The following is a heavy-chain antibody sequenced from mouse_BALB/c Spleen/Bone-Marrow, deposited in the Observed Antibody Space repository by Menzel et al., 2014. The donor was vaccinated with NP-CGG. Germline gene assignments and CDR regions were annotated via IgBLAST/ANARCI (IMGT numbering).Heavy chain of an antibody. CDR3: ARADGFYDY. Sequence: VQLQESGPGLVQPSQSLSITCTVSGFSLTNFGVHWVRRSPGKGLEWLGVIWSGGSTDYNAAFISRLSISKDNPKSQVFFKMNSLQANDTAIYYCARADGFYDYWGQGTTLTVSS. CDR2: IWSGGST. CDR1: GFSLTNFG. D-gene: IGHD2-3*01. J-gene: IGHJ2*01. V-gene: IGHV2-2*02.